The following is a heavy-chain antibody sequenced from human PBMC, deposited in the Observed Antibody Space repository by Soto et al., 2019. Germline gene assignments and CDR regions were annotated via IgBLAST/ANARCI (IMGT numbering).Heavy chain of an antibody. V-gene: IGHV1-2*02. D-gene: IGHD2-15*01. CDR2: INPNSGGT. Sequence: ASVKVSCKASGYTFTGYYMHWVRQAPGQGLEWMGWINPNSGGTNYAQKFQGRVTMTRDTSISTAYMELSRLRSDDTVVYCCATPRYCSGGSCPIYYYYGMDVWGQGTTVTVSS. J-gene: IGHJ6*02. CDR1: GYTFTGYY. CDR3: ATPRYCSGGSCPIYYYYGMDV.